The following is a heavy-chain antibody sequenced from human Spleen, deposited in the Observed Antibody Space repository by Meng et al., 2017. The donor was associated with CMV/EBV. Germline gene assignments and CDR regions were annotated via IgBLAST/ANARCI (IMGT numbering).Heavy chain of an antibody. D-gene: IGHD6-19*01. CDR2: IYSGGST. J-gene: IGHJ4*02. V-gene: IGHV3-53*01. Sequence: GESLKISCAASGLTVSSNYMSWVRQAPGKGLEWVSVIYSGGSTYYADSVKGRFTISRDNSKNTLYLQMNSLRVEDTAVYYCASRDTYSSPDYWGQGTPVTVSS. CDR1: GLTVSSNY. CDR3: ASRDTYSSPDY.